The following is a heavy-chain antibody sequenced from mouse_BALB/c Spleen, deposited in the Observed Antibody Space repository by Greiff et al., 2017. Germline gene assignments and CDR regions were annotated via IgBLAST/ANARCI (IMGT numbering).Heavy chain of an antibody. Sequence: EVQGVESGPGLVKPSQSLSLTCTVTGYSITSDYAWNWIRQFPGNKLEWMGYISYSGSTSYNPSLKSRISITRDTSKNQFFLQLNSVTTEDTATYYCAREGQTARAYYAMDYWGQGTSVTVSS. J-gene: IGHJ4*01. CDR3: AREGQTARAYYAMDY. CDR2: ISYSGST. D-gene: IGHD3-2*01. V-gene: IGHV3-2*02. CDR1: GYSITSDYA.